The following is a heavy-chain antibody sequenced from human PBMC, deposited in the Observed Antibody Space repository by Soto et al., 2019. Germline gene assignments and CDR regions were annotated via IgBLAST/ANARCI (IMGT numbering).Heavy chain of an antibody. V-gene: IGHV3-23*01. CDR2: ISGSGGSA. CDR1: GFTFNSYA. CDR3: AKRSPPQY. J-gene: IGHJ4*02. Sequence: VGSLRLSCASSGFTFNSYAMSCVRQAPGKGLEWVSAISGSGGSAYYADSVKGRFTISRDNSKNTLFLQMNSLRAEDTAIYFCAKRSPPQYWRQGTLVSVSS.